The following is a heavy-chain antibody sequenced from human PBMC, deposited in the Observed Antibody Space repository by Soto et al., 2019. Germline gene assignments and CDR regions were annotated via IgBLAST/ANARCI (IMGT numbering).Heavy chain of an antibody. CDR1: GGTFSSYT. D-gene: IGHD2-15*01. CDR3: AGYCSGGSCYSDY. CDR2: IIPILGIA. V-gene: IGHV1-69*02. J-gene: IGHJ4*02. Sequence: QVQLVQSGAEVKKPGSSVKVSCKASGGTFSSYTISWVRQAPGQGLEWMGRIIPILGIANYAQKFQGRVTITADKSTSTAYMERSSLRSEDTAVYYCAGYCSGGSCYSDYWGQGTLVTVSS.